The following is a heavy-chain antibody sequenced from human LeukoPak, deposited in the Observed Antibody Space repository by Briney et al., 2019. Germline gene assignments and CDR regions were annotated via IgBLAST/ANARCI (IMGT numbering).Heavy chain of an antibody. D-gene: IGHD3-10*01. J-gene: IGHJ3*02. CDR1: GSSFTTYW. CDR3: ARLWARAFDI. CDR2: IYLGDSDT. Sequence: GESLKISCKGSGSSFTTYWIGWVRQMPAKGLEWMGFIYLGDSDTRYSPSFQGQVTIPADKSIITAYLQRSSLNASDTATYYCARLWARAFDIWGQGTMVTVSS. V-gene: IGHV5-51*01.